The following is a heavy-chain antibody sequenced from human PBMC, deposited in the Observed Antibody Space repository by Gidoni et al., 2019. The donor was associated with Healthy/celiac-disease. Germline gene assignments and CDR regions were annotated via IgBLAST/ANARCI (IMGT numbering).Heavy chain of an antibody. CDR3: AREQQWLLTGMRGYFDY. V-gene: IGHV4-4*07. Sequence: QVQLQESGPGLVKPSETLSLTCTVSGGSISSYYWSWIRQPAGKGLEWIGRIYTSGSTNYNPSLKSRVTMSVDTSKNQFSLKLSSVTAADTAVYYCAREQQWLLTGMRGYFDYWGQGTLVTVSS. D-gene: IGHD6-19*01. CDR2: IYTSGST. CDR1: GGSISSYY. J-gene: IGHJ4*02.